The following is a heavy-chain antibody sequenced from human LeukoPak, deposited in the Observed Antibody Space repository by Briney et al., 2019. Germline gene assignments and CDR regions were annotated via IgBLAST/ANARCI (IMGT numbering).Heavy chain of an antibody. D-gene: IGHD3-16*01. Sequence: GGSLRLSCAASGFTVSSSYMTWVRQAPGKGLEWVSILYRDGSTYYADSVKGRFTISRDNPKNTLYLQMNSLRAEDTAVYFCARGGGLDVWGQGATVTVSS. CDR1: GFTVSSSY. CDR3: ARGGGLDV. CDR2: LYRDGST. V-gene: IGHV3-53*01. J-gene: IGHJ6*02.